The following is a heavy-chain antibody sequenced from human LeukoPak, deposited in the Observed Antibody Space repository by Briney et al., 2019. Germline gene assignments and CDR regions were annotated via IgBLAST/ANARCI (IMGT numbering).Heavy chain of an antibody. CDR1: GGTFSSYS. J-gene: IGHJ3*02. CDR3: ASYIVATIGLGDMEGAFDI. Sequence: SVKLSCKASGGTFSSYSISWVRQAPGQGLEWMGGIIPIFGTANYAQTFQGRVTITADKSTSTAYMELSSLRSEDTAVYYCASYIVATIGLGDMEGAFDIWGQGTMVTVSS. CDR2: IIPIFGTA. D-gene: IGHD5-12*01. V-gene: IGHV1-69*06.